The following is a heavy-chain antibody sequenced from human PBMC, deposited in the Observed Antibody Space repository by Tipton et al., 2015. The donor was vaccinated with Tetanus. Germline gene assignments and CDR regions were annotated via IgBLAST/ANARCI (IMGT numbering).Heavy chain of an antibody. CDR1: GFTFSSFA. CDR2: ISDSGGTT. D-gene: IGHD3-3*01. CDR3: AKDFEWSFDY. J-gene: IGHJ4*02. Sequence: QLVQSGGGLIQPGGSLRLSCAASGFTFSSFAMSWVRQAPGKGLEWVSSISDSGGTTYYAGSVKGRFTLSRDNSKNTLFLHMDPLRAEDTAVYYCAKDFEWSFDYWGQGTRVTVSS. V-gene: IGHV3-23*04.